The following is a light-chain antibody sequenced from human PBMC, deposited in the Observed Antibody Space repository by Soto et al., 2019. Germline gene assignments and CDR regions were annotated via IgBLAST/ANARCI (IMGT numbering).Light chain of an antibody. V-gene: IGKV1-9*01. J-gene: IGKJ5*01. CDR2: AAS. Sequence: DIQLTQSPSFLSASVGDRVTVTCRASQGISSYLAWYQQKPGKAPKLLIYAASTLQSGVPSRFSGSGSGTEFTLTISSLQPEDFATYYCQQLNSYPSFFGQGTRLEIK. CDR1: QGISSY. CDR3: QQLNSYPSF.